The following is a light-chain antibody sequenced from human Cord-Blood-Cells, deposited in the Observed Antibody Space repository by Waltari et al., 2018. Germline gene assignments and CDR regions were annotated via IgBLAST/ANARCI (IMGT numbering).Light chain of an antibody. CDR1: SSDVGRYNL. Sequence: QSALTQPASVSGSPGQSITISCTGTSSDVGRYNLVPWYQRHPGKAPKLMIYEVSKRPSGVSNRFSGSKSGNTASLTISGLQAEDEADYYCCSYAGSSTYVFGTGTKVTVL. CDR3: CSYAGSSTYV. J-gene: IGLJ1*01. CDR2: EVS. V-gene: IGLV2-23*02.